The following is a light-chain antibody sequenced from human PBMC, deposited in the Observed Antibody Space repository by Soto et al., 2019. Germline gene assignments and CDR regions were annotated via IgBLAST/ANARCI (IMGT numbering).Light chain of an antibody. CDR1: QSVSSSY. CDR3: QQYGSSSWT. J-gene: IGKJ1*01. CDR2: GAS. V-gene: IGKV3-20*01. Sequence: EIVLTQSPGTLSLSPGERATLSCRASQSVSSSYFAWYQQRFGQAPRLLIYGASSRATGIPDRFSGSGSGTAFTLTISRLQPEDFAVYYCQQYGSSSWTFGQGTKVEI.